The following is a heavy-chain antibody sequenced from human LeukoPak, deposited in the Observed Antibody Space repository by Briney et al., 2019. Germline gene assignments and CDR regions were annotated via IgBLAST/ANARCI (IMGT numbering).Heavy chain of an antibody. CDR2: IIPIFGTA. Sequence: SVKVSCMASGGTFSSYAISWVRQAPGQGLEWMGGIIPIFGTANYAQKFQGRVTITADESTSTACMELSSLRSEDTAVYYCARGHPITIFGVVDYYGMDVWGQGTTVTVSS. J-gene: IGHJ6*02. D-gene: IGHD3-3*01. CDR1: GGTFSSYA. V-gene: IGHV1-69*13. CDR3: ARGHPITIFGVVDYYGMDV.